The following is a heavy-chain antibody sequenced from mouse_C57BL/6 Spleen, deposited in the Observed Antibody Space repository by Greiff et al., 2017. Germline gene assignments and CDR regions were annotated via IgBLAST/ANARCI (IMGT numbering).Heavy chain of an antibody. D-gene: IGHD2-4*01. CDR3: GFDYGGDYFDY. CDR2: IYPGDGDT. V-gene: IGHV1-82*01. CDR1: GYAFSSSW. Sequence: QVQLQQSGPELVKPGASVKISCKASGYAFSSSWMNWVKQRPGKGLEWIGRIYPGDGDTNYNGKFKGKATLTADKSSSTAYMQLSSLTAEDSAVDFYGFDYGGDYFDYWGQGTTLTVSS. J-gene: IGHJ2*01.